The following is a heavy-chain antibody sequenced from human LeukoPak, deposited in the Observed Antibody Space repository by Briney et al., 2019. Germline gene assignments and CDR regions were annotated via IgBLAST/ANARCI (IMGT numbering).Heavy chain of an antibody. CDR2: IYHSGNS. J-gene: IGHJ4*02. CDR3: ARDVGARLPVY. D-gene: IGHD6-6*01. Sequence: PSGTLSLTCAVSGGSISSNNWWSRVRQPPGKGLEWIGEIYHSGNSNYNSSLKSRVTISVDRFKNQVSLKLTSVTAADTAVYYCARDVGARLPVYWGQGTLVSVSS. CDR1: GGSISSNNW. V-gene: IGHV4-4*02.